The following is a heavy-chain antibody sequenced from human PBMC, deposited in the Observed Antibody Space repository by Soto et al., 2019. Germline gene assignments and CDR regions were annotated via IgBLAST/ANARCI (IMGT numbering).Heavy chain of an antibody. Sequence: GASVKVSCKASGGTFSSYTISWVRQAPGQGLEWMGRIIPILGIANYAQKFQGRVTITADKSTSTAYMELSSLRSEDTAVYYCTGSLWIQLGYYYYYGMDVWGQGTTDTVSS. CDR3: TGSLWIQLGYYYYYGMDV. CDR2: IIPILGIA. CDR1: GGTFSSYT. J-gene: IGHJ6*02. V-gene: IGHV1-69*02. D-gene: IGHD5-18*01.